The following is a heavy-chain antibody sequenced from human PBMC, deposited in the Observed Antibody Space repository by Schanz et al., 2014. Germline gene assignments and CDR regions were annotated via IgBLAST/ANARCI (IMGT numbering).Heavy chain of an antibody. D-gene: IGHD3-10*01. J-gene: IGHJ5*01. CDR2: ISSGGGST. Sequence: EVQLLESGGGLIQPGGSLRLSCAASGFIFGSSVMAWVRQAPGKGLEWVSSISSGGGSTYYADSVKGRFTISRDNSKNTLYLQMKSLRAEDTAVYYCAKQHIVRGVIYLNWFDSWGQGTLVTVSS. CDR1: GFIFGSSV. V-gene: IGHV3-23*01. CDR3: AKQHIVRGVIYLNWFDS.